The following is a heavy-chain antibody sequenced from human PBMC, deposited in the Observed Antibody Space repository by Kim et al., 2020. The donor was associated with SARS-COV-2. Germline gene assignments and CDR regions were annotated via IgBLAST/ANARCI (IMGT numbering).Heavy chain of an antibody. Sequence: SVKVSCKASGGTFSSYAISWVRQAPGQGLEWMGGIIPIFGTANYAQKFQGRVTITADESTSTAYMELSSLRSEDTAVYYCASVRLSSGYYFNYFDYWGQGTLVTVSS. D-gene: IGHD3-22*01. V-gene: IGHV1-69*13. CDR2: IIPIFGTA. CDR1: GGTFSSYA. CDR3: ASVRLSSGYYFNYFDY. J-gene: IGHJ4*02.